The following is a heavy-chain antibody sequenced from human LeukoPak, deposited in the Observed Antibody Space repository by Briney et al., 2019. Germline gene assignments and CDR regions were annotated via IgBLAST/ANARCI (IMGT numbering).Heavy chain of an antibody. CDR2: IYYSGST. CDR3: ARVSSSWYREVDY. J-gene: IGHJ4*02. CDR1: GGSISSGGYY. Sequence: PSETLSLTCTVSGGSISSGGYYWGWLRQHPGKGLEWIGYIYYSGSTYYNPSLKSRVTISVDTSKNQFSLKLSSVTAADTAVYYCARVSSSWYREVDYWGQGTLVTVSS. V-gene: IGHV4-31*03. D-gene: IGHD6-13*01.